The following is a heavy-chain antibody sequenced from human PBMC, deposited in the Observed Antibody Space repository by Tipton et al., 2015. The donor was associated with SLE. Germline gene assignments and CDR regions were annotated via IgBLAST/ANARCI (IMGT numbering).Heavy chain of an antibody. Sequence: TLSLTCTVSGCSISSGCYYWRWIRQPAGKGLGWIGRNYTSGSTNYNPSLKSRVTISVDTSKNQFSLKRSSVTAADTAVYYCARTHNYGDPGGQHWGQGTLVTVSA. V-gene: IGHV4-61*02. CDR2: NYTSGST. J-gene: IGHJ1*01. CDR3: ARTHNYGDPGGQH. D-gene: IGHD4-17*01. CDR1: GCSISSGCYY.